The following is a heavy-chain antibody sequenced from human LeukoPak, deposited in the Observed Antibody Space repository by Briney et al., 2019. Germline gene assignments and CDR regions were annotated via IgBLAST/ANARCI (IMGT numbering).Heavy chain of an antibody. D-gene: IGHD3-9*01. CDR2: ILYDGSNE. J-gene: IGHJ4*02. CDR3: ARATAGYSYGDY. V-gene: IGHV3-33*01. CDR1: GFSFSTYG. Sequence: GGSLRLSCAASGFSFSTYGMHWLRQARGKGLEWVAVILYDGSNEYYADSLKGRFTISRDISKNTLYLQMDSLRAEDTAVYYCARATAGYSYGDYWGQGTPVTVSS.